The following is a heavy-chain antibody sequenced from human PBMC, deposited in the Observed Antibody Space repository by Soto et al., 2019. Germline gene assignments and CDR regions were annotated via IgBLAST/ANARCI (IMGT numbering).Heavy chain of an antibody. CDR2: IYPGDSDT. V-gene: IGHV5-51*01. CDR1: GYSFTSYW. Sequence: GESLKISCKGSGYSFTSYWIGWVRQMPGKGLEWMGIIYPGDSDTRYSPSFQGQVTISADKSISTAYLQWSSLKASDTAMYYCARIGHYYDSSGYYYSLTFDYWGQGTLVTVSS. CDR3: ARIGHYYDSSGYYYSLTFDY. J-gene: IGHJ4*02. D-gene: IGHD3-22*01.